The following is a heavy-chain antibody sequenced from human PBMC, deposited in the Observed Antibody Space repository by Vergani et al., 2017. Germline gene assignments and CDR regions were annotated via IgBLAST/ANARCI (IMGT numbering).Heavy chain of an antibody. Sequence: QVQLVESGGGVVQPGRSLRLSCAASGFTFSRYGMHWVRQAPGKGLEWVAVIWYDGSNKYYADSVKGRFTISRDNSKNTLYLQMNSLRAEDTAVYYCARDLRGYLDFWGQGTLVTVSS. CDR3: ARDLRGYLDF. J-gene: IGHJ4*02. V-gene: IGHV3-33*01. CDR2: IWYDGSNK. CDR1: GFTFSRYG.